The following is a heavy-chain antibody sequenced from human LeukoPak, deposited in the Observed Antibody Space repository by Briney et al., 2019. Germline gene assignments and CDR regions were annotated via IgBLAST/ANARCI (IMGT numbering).Heavy chain of an antibody. CDR1: GFTFDDYA. Sequence: GGSLRLSCAASGFTFDDYAMHWVRQAPGKGLEWVSSISDSGRSTYYADSVKGRFTISRDNYKNTLYLQMNSLRAEDTAVFYCAKELDYDTSGFLGWGQGTLVTVSS. V-gene: IGHV3-23*01. D-gene: IGHD3-22*01. CDR2: ISDSGRST. CDR3: AKELDYDTSGFLG. J-gene: IGHJ4*02.